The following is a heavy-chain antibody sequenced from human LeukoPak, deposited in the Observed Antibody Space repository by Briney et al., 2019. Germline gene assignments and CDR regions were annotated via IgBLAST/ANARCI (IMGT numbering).Heavy chain of an antibody. D-gene: IGHD4-23*01. CDR3: ARSYGGFDY. CDR2: ISDDGTST. Sequence: GGSLRLSCAASGFSFSSSWMHWVRQAPGKGLMWVSRISDDGTSTLYAASVKGRFTMSRSNAKNTLSLQMDSLTAEDTAVYYCARSYGGFDYWGQGVLVTVS. CDR1: GFSFSSSW. J-gene: IGHJ4*01. V-gene: IGHV3-74*03.